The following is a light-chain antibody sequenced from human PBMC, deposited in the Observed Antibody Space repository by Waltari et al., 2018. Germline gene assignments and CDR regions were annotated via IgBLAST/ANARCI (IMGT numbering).Light chain of an antibody. CDR1: QSIGTL. CDR3: QQYSSSSMFS. J-gene: IGKJ2*03. CDR2: KTF. Sequence: DIRMTQSPSTLSASVGDRVTITCRASQSIGTLWAWFQQKPGNPPKLLIYKTFNLERGVPSRFSGSGSGTEFTLTITSLQPDDFATYYCQQYSSSSMFSFGQGTKLEIK. V-gene: IGKV1-5*03.